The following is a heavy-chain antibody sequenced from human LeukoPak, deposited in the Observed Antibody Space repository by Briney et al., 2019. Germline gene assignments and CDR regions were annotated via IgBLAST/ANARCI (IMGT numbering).Heavy chain of an antibody. D-gene: IGHD4-17*01. CDR3: ARQRDYGDYGWAY. CDR1: GYSFTSYW. V-gene: IGHV5-51*01. J-gene: IGHJ4*02. CDR2: IYPGDSDT. Sequence: GESLKISCKGSGYSFTSYWIAWVRQMPGKGLEWMGIIYPGDSDTRYSPSFQGQVTISADKSTSTAYLQWSSLKASDTAMYYCARQRDYGDYGWAYWGQGTLVTVSS.